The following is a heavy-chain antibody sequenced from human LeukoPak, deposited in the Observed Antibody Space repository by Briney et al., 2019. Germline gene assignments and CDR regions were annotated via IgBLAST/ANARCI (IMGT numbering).Heavy chain of an antibody. Sequence: PSETLSLTCAVYGGSFSGYYWSWIRQPPGKGLEWIGEINHSGSTNYNPSLKSRVTISVDTSKNQFSLKLSSVTAADTAVYYCARGGYGDSMNWFDPWGHGTLVTVSS. CDR1: GGSFSGYY. D-gene: IGHD4-17*01. J-gene: IGHJ5*02. CDR2: INHSGST. V-gene: IGHV4-34*01. CDR3: ARGGYGDSMNWFDP.